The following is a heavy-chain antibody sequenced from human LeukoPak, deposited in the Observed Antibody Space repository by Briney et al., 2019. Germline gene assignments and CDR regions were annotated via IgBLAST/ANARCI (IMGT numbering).Heavy chain of an antibody. J-gene: IGHJ4*02. D-gene: IGHD6-13*01. CDR1: GYTFTSYG. V-gene: IGHV1-3*01. CDR2: INAGNGNT. Sequence: AASVKVSCKASGYTFTSYGISWVRQAPGQGLEWMGWINAGNGNTKYSQKFQDRVTITRDTSASTAYMELSSLRSEDTAVYYCARELVSIAAAGIVYWGQGTLVTVSS. CDR3: ARELVSIAAAGIVY.